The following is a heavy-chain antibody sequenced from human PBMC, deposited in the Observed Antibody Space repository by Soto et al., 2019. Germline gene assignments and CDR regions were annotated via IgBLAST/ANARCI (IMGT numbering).Heavy chain of an antibody. D-gene: IGHD6-13*01. V-gene: IGHV4-4*02. CDR2: IYHSGTT. Sequence: QVQLQESGPGLVKPSGTLSLTCAVSGGSISSTNWWTWVRQSPGRGLEWIGEIYHSGTTNYSPSLKSRVNIAVDMSTNHLSLTLISVTAADTAVYYCAFPATADCDYWSKGILVTVSS. J-gene: IGHJ4*02. CDR3: AFPATADCDY. CDR1: GGSISSTNW.